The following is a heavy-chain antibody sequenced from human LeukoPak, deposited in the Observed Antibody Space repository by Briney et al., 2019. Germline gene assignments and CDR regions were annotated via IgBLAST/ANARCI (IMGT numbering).Heavy chain of an antibody. V-gene: IGHV4-34*01. CDR1: GGSFSGYY. CDR2: INHSGST. D-gene: IGHD1-26*01. J-gene: IGHJ4*02. CDR3: AGNSGSYRN. Sequence: SENLSLTCAVYGGSFSGYYWSWIRQPPGKGLEWIGEINHSGSTNYNPSLKSRVTISVDTSKNQFSLKLSSVTAADTAVYYCAGNSGSYRNWGQGTLVTVSS.